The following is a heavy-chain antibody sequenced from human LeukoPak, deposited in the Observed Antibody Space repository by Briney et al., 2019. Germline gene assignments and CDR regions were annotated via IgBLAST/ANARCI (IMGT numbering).Heavy chain of an antibody. V-gene: IGHV3-43*02. J-gene: IGHJ4*02. Sequence: PGGSLRLSCEAYGFTFDDYAMHWVRQAPGQRLDWVPLISGDGGSTYYADSVKGRFTISRDNSKNSLYLQMYSLRTEDTALYYCAKVSVGEQWLASWGYHFDYWGQGTLVTVSS. CDR3: AKVSVGEQWLASWGYHFDY. D-gene: IGHD6-19*01. CDR2: ISGDGGST. CDR1: GFTFDDYA.